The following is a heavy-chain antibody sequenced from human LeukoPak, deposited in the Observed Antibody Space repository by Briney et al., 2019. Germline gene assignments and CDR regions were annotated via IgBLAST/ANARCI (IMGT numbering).Heavy chain of an antibody. J-gene: IGHJ4*02. CDR3: AKKYSSGEYYFDY. D-gene: IGHD6-19*01. V-gene: IGHV3-23*01. CDR1: GFTFRSYA. Sequence: GGSLRLSCVASGFTFRSYAMSWVRQAPGKGLEWVSAISGSGGTTYYADSVKGRFTISRDNSKNTLYLQMNSLRAEDTAVYYCAKKYSSGEYYFDYWGQGTLVTVSS. CDR2: ISGSGGTT.